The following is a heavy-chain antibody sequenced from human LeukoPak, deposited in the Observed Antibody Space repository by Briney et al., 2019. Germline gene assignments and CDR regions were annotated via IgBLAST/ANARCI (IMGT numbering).Heavy chain of an antibody. CDR1: GGSVSGYY. J-gene: IGHJ6*02. D-gene: IGHD6-13*01. CDR3: ARGTAIAAGNGYYYGMDV. CDR2: INHSGST. Sequence: SETLSLTCAVYGGSVSGYYWSWIRQPPGKGLEWIGDINHSGSTNYNPSLKSRVTISVDTSKNQFSLKLSSVTAADTAVYYCARGTAIAAGNGYYYGMDVWGQGTTVTVSS. V-gene: IGHV4-34*01.